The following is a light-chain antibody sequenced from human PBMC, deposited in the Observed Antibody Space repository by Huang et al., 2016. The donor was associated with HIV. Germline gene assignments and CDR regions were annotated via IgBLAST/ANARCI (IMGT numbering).Light chain of an antibody. CDR2: DAS. V-gene: IGKV3-11*01. CDR1: QSVNNF. Sequence: EIVLTQSPATLSLSPGERATPSFRASQSVNNFISWHQQKPGQAPRLLIYDASNRAAGIPARFSGSGSGTDFTLTISSLEPEDSAVYYCQQRSNWPHTFGQGTKLEIK. CDR3: QQRSNWPHT. J-gene: IGKJ2*01.